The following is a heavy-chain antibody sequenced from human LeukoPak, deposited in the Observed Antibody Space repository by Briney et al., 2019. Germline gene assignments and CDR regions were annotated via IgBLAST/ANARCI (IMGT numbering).Heavy chain of an antibody. CDR2: IYYSGST. J-gene: IGHJ4*02. V-gene: IGHV4-31*03. CDR3: ATFGYSSSSRFDY. CDR1: GGSISSGGDY. D-gene: IGHD6-6*01. Sequence: PSETLSLTCTVSGGSISSGGDYWSWIRQHPGKGLEWIGYIYYSGSTYYNPSLKSRVTISVDTSKNQFSLKLSSVTAADTAVYYCATFGYSSSSRFDYWGQGTLVTVSS.